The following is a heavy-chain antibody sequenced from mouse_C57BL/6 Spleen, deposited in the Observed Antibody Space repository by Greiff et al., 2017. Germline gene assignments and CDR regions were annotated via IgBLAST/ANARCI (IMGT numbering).Heavy chain of an antibody. D-gene: IGHD1-1*01. V-gene: IGHV3-6*01. CDR1: GYSITSGYY. Sequence: EVQLQESGPGLVKPSQSLSLTCSVTGYSITSGYYWNWIRQFPGNKLEWMGYISYDGSNNYNPSLKNRISITRDTSKNQFFLKLNSVTTEDTATYYCARGDSTGDYWGQGTSVTVSS. J-gene: IGHJ4*01. CDR2: ISYDGSN. CDR3: ARGDSTGDY.